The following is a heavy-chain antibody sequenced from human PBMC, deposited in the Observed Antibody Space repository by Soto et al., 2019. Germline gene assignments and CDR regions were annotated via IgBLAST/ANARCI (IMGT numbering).Heavy chain of an antibody. D-gene: IGHD6-19*01. CDR3: AKVPKPYSSGWSKGFEFDY. CDR2: ISYDGSNK. J-gene: IGHJ4*02. CDR1: GFTFSSYG. V-gene: IGHV3-30*18. Sequence: PGGSLRLSCAASGFTFSSYGMHWVRQAPGKGLEWVAVISYDGSNKYYADSVKGRFTISRVNSKNTLYLQMNSLRAEDTAVYYCAKVPKPYSSGWSKGFEFDYWGQGTLVTVSS.